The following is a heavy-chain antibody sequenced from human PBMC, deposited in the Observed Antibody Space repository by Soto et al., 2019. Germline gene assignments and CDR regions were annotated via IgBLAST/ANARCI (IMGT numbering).Heavy chain of an antibody. CDR3: ARPSPNCSSTSGYSRYYYYYMDV. J-gene: IGHJ6*03. V-gene: IGHV3-33*01. D-gene: IGHD2-2*01. Sequence: GGSLRLSCAASGFTFSSYGMHWVRQAPGKGLEWVAVIWYDGSNKYYADSVKGRFTISRDNSKNTLYLQMNSLRAEDTAVYYCARPSPNCSSTSGYSRYYYYYMDVWGQGTMVTV. CDR1: GFTFSSYG. CDR2: IWYDGSNK.